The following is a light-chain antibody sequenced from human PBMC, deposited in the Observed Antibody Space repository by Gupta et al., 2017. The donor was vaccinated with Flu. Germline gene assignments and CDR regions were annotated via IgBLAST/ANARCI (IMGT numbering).Light chain of an antibody. Sequence: ISGRSSQRRVHSDGNTYSRWFHQRPGQSTRRLIYKVSNRDSVVPDRSSGRGSGADFTLEISVVDAEYVGIYYGMQGANWPYTFGQGTKLEI. J-gene: IGKJ2*01. CDR3: MQGANWPYT. CDR2: KVS. V-gene: IGKV2-30*02. CDR1: QRRVHSDGNTY.